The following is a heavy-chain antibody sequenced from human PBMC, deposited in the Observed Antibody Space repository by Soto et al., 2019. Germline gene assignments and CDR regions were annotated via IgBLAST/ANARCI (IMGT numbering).Heavy chain of an antibody. CDR2: IGTAGDT. J-gene: IGHJ4*02. CDR3: ARGRYSSGWREWYFDY. CDR1: GFTFGNYA. Sequence: VGSLRLSCAASGFTFGNYAMSWVRQAPGKGLEWVSAIGTAGDTYYPGSVKGRFTISRENAKNSLYLQMNSLRAGDTAVYYCARGRYSSGWREWYFDYWGQGTLVTVSS. D-gene: IGHD6-19*01. V-gene: IGHV3-13*01.